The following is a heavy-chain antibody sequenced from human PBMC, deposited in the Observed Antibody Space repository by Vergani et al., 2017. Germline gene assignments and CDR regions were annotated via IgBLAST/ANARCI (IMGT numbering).Heavy chain of an antibody. CDR3: ARGCACSSDCYLLDY. V-gene: IGHV3-33*05. Sequence: QVRLVESGGGVVQPGRSLRLSCAASGFTFTSHGIHWVRQAPGKRLEWVAVISNDGYKKDYPDYVKGRFTISRDNPKNTVYLQMNSLSVEDTAVYYCARGCACSSDCYLLDYRRQGALVTVSS. CDR2: ISNDGYKK. D-gene: IGHD2-21*02. CDR1: GFTFTSHG. J-gene: IGHJ4*02.